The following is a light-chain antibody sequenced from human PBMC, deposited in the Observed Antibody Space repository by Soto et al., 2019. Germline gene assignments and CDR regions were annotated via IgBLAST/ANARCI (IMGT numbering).Light chain of an antibody. J-gene: IGKJ1*01. V-gene: IGKV3-15*01. CDR3: QQYNSWPLT. CDR1: QSVSNY. Sequence: EIVMTQSPATLSVSPGERATLPCRASQSVSNYLAWYQQKPGQAPRLLIYGASSRATGIPARFSGSGSGTEFTLTMSSLQSEDFAVYYCQQYNSWPLTFGQGTKVDI. CDR2: GAS.